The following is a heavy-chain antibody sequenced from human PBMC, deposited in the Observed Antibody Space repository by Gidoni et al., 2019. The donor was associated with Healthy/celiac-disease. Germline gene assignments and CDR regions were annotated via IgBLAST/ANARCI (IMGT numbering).Heavy chain of an antibody. V-gene: IGHV4-34*01. Sequence: QVQLQQWGAGLLKPSETLSLTCAVYGGSFSGYYWSWIRQPPGKGLEWIGEINHSGSTNYNPSLKSRVTISVDTSKNQFSLKLSSVTAADTAVYYCARARRVLRFLGPGSNPNWFDPWGQGTLVTVSS. D-gene: IGHD3-3*01. CDR3: ARARRVLRFLGPGSNPNWFDP. CDR2: INHSGST. J-gene: IGHJ5*02. CDR1: GGSFSGYY.